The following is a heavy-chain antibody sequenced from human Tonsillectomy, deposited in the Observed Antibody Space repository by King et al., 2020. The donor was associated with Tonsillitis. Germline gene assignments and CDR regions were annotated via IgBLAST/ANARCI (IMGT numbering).Heavy chain of an antibody. D-gene: IGHD3-9*01. V-gene: IGHV2-5*01. CDR3: AHRRLGVTELYDILTEGGASDI. Sequence: VTLQESGPTLVKPTQTLTLTCTFSGFSLSTGGVGVGWIRQPPGKALEWLALIYWNDDKRYSPSLKSRLTITKDTSKKQVVLTMTNMDPVDTATYVFAHRRLGVTELYDILTEGGASDIWGQGTMVTVSS. J-gene: IGHJ3*02. CDR2: IYWNDDK. CDR1: GFSLSTGGVG.